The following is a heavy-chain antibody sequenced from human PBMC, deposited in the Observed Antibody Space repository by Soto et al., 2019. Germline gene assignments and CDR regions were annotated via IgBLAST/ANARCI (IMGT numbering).Heavy chain of an antibody. J-gene: IGHJ5*02. CDR2: IYYSGST. Sequence: QVQLQESGPGLVKPSETLSLTCTVSGGPISSYYWSWIRQPPGKGLEWIGYIYYSGSTNYNPSLKSRVTISVDTSKNQFSLKLSSVTAADTAVYYCARERVNWFDPWGQGTLVTVSS. V-gene: IGHV4-59*01. CDR3: ARERVNWFDP. CDR1: GGPISSYY.